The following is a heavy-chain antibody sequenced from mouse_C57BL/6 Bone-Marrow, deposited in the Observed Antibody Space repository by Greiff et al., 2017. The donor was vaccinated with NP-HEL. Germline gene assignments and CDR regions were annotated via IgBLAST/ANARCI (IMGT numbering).Heavy chain of an antibody. V-gene: IGHV2-9*01. J-gene: IGHJ4*01. D-gene: IGHD1-1*01. Sequence: VQLQQSGPGLVAPSQCLSITCTVSGFSLTSYGVDWVRQPPGKGLEWLGVIWGGGSTNYNSALMSRLSISKDNSKSQVFLKMNSLQTDDTAMYYCASITTVVAHYYAMDYWGQGTSVTVSS. CDR1: GFSLTSYG. CDR3: ASITTVVAHYYAMDY. CDR2: IWGGGST.